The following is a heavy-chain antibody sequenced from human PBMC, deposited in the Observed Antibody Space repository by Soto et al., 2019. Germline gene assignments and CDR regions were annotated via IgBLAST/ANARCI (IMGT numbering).Heavy chain of an antibody. CDR1: GGSISSYY. D-gene: IGHD3-22*01. V-gene: IGHV4-59*01. Sequence: QVQLQESGPGLVKPSETLSLTCTVSGGSISSYYWSWIRQPPGKGLEWIGYIYYSGSTNYNPSLKIRVTISVDTSKNQFSLKLSSVTAADTAVYYCARSYYYDSSGYYFYYYYGMDVWGQGTTVTVSS. CDR2: IYYSGST. CDR3: ARSYYYDSSGYYFYYYYGMDV. J-gene: IGHJ6*02.